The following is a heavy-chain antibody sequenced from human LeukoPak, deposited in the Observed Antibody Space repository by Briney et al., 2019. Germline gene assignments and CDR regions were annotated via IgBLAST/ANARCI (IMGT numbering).Heavy chain of an antibody. D-gene: IGHD6-13*01. V-gene: IGHV6-1*01. J-gene: IGHJ4*02. CDR3: ARGYSSSWYLFIFDY. CDR2: TYYRSKWYN. Sequence: SQTLSLTCAMSGDSVSSNSAAWNWIRQSPSRGLEWLGRTYYRSKWYNDYAVSVKSRITINPHTSKNQFSLQLNSVTTEDTAVYYCARGYSSSWYLFIFDYWGQGTLVTVSS. CDR1: GDSVSSNSAA.